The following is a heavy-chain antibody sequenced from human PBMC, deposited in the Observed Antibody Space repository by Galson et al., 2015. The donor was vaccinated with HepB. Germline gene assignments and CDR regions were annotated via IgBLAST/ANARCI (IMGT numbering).Heavy chain of an antibody. J-gene: IGHJ4*02. CDR2: INPSGGST. CDR1: GYTFSNYF. CDR3: VGDIVGPTGLGY. V-gene: IGHV1-46*03. D-gene: IGHD1-26*01. Sequence: SVKVSCKASGYTFSNYFMHWVRQAPGQGLEWMGVINPSGGSTTYAQRSQGGLTMTRDTSTSTVYMELSSLKSEDTAVYYCVGDIVGPTGLGYWGQGTLVTVSS.